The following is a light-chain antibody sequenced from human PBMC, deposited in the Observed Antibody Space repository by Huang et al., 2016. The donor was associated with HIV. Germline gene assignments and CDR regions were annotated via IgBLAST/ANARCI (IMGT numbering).Light chain of an antibody. J-gene: IGKJ4*01. CDR1: QAISNS. V-gene: IGKV1-NL1*01. CDR3: QQYFTTPLA. Sequence: IQMTQSPSSLSASVGDRVTITCRASQAISNSLVWYQQKPGKAPKLLLFAASRLDSGVPSRFRGSASGTDYTLTISSLQPDDFATYYCQQYFTTPLAFGGGTKVEIK. CDR2: AAS.